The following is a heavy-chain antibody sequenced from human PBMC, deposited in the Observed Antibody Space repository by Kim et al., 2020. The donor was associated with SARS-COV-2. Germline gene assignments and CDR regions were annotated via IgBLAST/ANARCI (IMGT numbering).Heavy chain of an antibody. CDR1: GFTFSNFV. Sequence: GGSLRLSCAASGFTFSNFVMKWVRQAPGKGLESVSTISDDGRTIFYADSVKGRFTISRDNSKNMLYLQVDHLRVEDTAVYYCAKMTLANWGQGTLVTVSS. CDR3: AKMTLAN. CDR2: ISDDGRTI. V-gene: IGHV3-23*01. D-gene: IGHD2-21*02. J-gene: IGHJ4*02.